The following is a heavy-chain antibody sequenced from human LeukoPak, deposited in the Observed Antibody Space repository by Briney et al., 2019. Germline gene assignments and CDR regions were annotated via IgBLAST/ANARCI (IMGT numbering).Heavy chain of an antibody. D-gene: IGHD3-9*01. V-gene: IGHV3-43D*03. CDR3: ARSLTPVDGMDV. Sequence: GGSLRLSCAASGFTFDDYAMHWVRQAPGKGLEWVSLISWDGGSTYYADSVKGRFTISRDNSKNSLYLQMNSLRAEDTALYYCARSLTPVDGMDVWGQGTTVTVSS. CDR2: ISWDGGST. J-gene: IGHJ6*02. CDR1: GFTFDDYA.